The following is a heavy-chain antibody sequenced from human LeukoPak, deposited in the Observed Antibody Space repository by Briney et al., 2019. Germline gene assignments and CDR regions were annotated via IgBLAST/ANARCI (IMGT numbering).Heavy chain of an antibody. Sequence: PSETLSLTCAVSGGSISSSNWWSWVRQPPGKGLEWIGEIYHSGSTNYNPSLKSRVTISVDKSKNQFSLKLSSVTAADTAVYYCASKGEYCSGGSCYWAFDYRGQGTLVTVSS. J-gene: IGHJ4*02. CDR3: ASKGEYCSGGSCYWAFDY. V-gene: IGHV4-4*02. CDR1: GGSISSSNW. CDR2: IYHSGST. D-gene: IGHD2-15*01.